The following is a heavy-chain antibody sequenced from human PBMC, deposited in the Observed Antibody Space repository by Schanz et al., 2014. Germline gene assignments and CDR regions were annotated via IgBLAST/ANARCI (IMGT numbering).Heavy chain of an antibody. D-gene: IGHD3-16*01. V-gene: IGHV3-23*01. Sequence: EVQLLESGGGLVQPGGSLRISCAASGFTFSGYAMSWVRQAPGKGLEWVSGMSGSGSTADYADSVKGRFTISRDNSRKTLYLQMNSLRADDTAVYYCAKDLYNYGMFDSWGQGTLVTVSS. CDR3: AKDLYNYGMFDS. J-gene: IGHJ5*01. CDR2: MSGSGSTA. CDR1: GFTFSGYA.